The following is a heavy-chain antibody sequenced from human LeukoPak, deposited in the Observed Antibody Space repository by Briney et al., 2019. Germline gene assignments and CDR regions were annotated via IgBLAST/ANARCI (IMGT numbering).Heavy chain of an antibody. CDR2: ISSSSSYT. Sequence: GGSLRLSCAASGFTFSDYYMNWIRQAPGKGLEWVSYISSSSSYTNYADSVKGRFTISRDNAKNSLYLQMNSLRAEDTAVYYCARRGQTYYDFWSGPDFWGQGTLVTVSS. CDR3: ARRGQTYYDFWSGPDF. CDR1: GFTFSDYY. D-gene: IGHD3-3*01. V-gene: IGHV3-11*06. J-gene: IGHJ4*02.